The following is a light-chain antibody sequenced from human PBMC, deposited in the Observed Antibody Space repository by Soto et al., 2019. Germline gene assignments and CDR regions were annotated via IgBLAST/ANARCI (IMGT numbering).Light chain of an antibody. CDR3: EARDETLDRLYG. J-gene: IGLJ1*01. V-gene: IGLV1-44*01. CDR1: SSNVAINP. CDR2: ETD. Sequence: QSVLTQPPSVSGTPGQRVTISCSGSSSNVAINPVNWYQHLPGAAPRLLIYETDRPSSGVPDRFSASKSGTSASLAISGLTSEDEADYYCEARDETLDRLYGFGTGTKLTVL.